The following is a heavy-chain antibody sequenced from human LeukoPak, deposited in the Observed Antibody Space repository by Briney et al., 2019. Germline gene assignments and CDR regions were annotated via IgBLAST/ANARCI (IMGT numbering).Heavy chain of an antibody. Sequence: ASVKVSCKASGYTFTRYYMHWVRQPPGQGLEWMGIINPSGGSTSYAQKFQGRVTMTRDTSTSTVYMELSSLRSENTAVYYCASGTPGIGSGSSSLDYWGQGTLVTVSS. CDR1: GYTFTRYY. CDR3: ASGTPGIGSGSSSLDY. D-gene: IGHD3-10*01. V-gene: IGHV1-46*01. J-gene: IGHJ4*02. CDR2: INPSGGST.